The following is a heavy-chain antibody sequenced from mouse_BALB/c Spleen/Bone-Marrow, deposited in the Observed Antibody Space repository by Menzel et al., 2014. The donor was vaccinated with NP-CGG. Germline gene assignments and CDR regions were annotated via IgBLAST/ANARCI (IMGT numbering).Heavy chain of an antibody. V-gene: IGHV4-1*02. J-gene: IGHJ4*01. Sequence: EAGGVDSSGYWMSWVRQAPGKGLEWIGEINPDSSTINYTPSLKDKFIISRDNAKNTLYLQMSKVRSEDTALYYCARLGYYGTMDYWGQGTSVTVSS. D-gene: IGHD1-1*01. CDR2: INPDSSTI. CDR3: ARLGYYGTMDY. CDR1: GVDSSGYW.